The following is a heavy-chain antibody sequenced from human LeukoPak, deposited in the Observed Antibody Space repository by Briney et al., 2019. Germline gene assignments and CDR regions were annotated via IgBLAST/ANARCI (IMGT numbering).Heavy chain of an antibody. CDR2: IIPIFGIA. CDR1: GGTFSSYA. CDR3: ARGVPAAYFDY. J-gene: IGHJ4*02. Sequence: SVKVSCKASGGTFSSYAISWVRQAPGQGLEWMGRIIPIFGIANYAQKFQGRVTITADKSTSTAYMELSSLRSGDTSVYYCARGVPAAYFDYWGQGTLVTVSS. D-gene: IGHD2-2*01. V-gene: IGHV1-69*04.